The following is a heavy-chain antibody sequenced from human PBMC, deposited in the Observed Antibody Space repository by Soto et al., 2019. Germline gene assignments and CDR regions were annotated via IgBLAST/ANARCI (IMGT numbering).Heavy chain of an antibody. CDR2: FDPEAREI. Sequence: QLQLRQSGAEVKKPGASLKVSCKVSGYTLSELSMHWVRQAAGKGLEWMGGFDPEAREIVYGQNFQGRVTMTEDRSTDTAYLELSSLTSEDTAVYYCATDLTYVVAGEYYFYYWGQGTAVTVSS. V-gene: IGHV1-24*01. CDR3: ATDLTYVVAGEYYFYY. CDR1: GYTLSELS. J-gene: IGHJ4*02. D-gene: IGHD2-15*01.